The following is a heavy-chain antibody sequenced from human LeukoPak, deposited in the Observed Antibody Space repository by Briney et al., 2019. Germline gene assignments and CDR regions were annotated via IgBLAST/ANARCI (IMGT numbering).Heavy chain of an antibody. CDR3: AREDYYGSGSYYLPRSFDY. J-gene: IGHJ4*02. CDR1: GFTFSSYS. CDR2: ISSSSSYI. Sequence: GGSLRLSCAASGFTFSSYSMNWVRQAPGKGLEWVSSISSSSSYIYYADSVKGRITISRDNAKNSLYLQMNSLRAEDTAVYYCAREDYYGSGSYYLPRSFDYWGQGTLVTVSS. D-gene: IGHD3-10*01. V-gene: IGHV3-21*01.